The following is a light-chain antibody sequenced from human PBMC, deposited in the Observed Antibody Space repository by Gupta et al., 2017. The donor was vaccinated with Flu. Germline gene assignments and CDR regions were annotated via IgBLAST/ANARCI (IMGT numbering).Light chain of an antibody. CDR3: QQDFFTHL. V-gene: IGKV4-1*01. Sequence: IVMTQSPDSLTVSLGERATINCKSSRSVLYSSDNKNYLAWYQQKPGQPPKLLIYWASTRASGVPDRFSGSGSGTDFTLTSSSLQAEDVAVYYWQQDFFTHLFGQGTKLEIK. CDR1: RSVLYSSDNKNY. J-gene: IGKJ2*01. CDR2: WAS.